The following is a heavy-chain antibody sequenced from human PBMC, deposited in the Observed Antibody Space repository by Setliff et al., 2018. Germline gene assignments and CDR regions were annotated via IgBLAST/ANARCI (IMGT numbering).Heavy chain of an antibody. CDR3: ARDGHNVYYFDY. J-gene: IGHJ4*02. CDR2: INSDGSST. V-gene: IGHV3-74*01. CDR1: GFSFSNYW. D-gene: IGHD1-1*01. Sequence: EGSLRLSCAASGFSFSNYWMHWVRQAPGKGLVWVSRINSDGSSTNYADSVKGQFTVSRDNAKNTLYLQMNSLRAEDTAVYYCARDGHNVYYFDYWGLGTLVTVSS.